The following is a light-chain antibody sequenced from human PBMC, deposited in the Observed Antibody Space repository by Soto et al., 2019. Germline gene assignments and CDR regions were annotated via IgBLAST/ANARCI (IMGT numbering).Light chain of an antibody. V-gene: IGLV2-14*01. CDR2: EVS. Sequence: QSVLTQPASVSGSPGQSITISCTGTSSDVGGYKHVSWYQHHPGKAPKLMIFEVSNRPSGVSNRFSGSKSGYTASLTISGLQAEDEADYYCNSQRSSGTRVFGTGTKVTVL. CDR1: SSDVGGYKH. CDR3: NSQRSSGTRV. J-gene: IGLJ1*01.